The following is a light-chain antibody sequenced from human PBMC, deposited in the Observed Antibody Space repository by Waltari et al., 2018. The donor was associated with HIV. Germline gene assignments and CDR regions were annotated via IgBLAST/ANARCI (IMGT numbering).Light chain of an antibody. CDR2: GNK. CDR1: SSTHVADYD. V-gene: IGLV1-40*01. CDR3: QSYDISLSASVV. J-gene: IGLJ2*01. Sequence: QSMLTQPPSVSGAPGQRVTISCTGCSSTHVADYDVHCYQQIPGTAPKLLISGNKNRPSGVPDRFSASKSGTSACLTISGLQAEDEADYFCQSYDISLSASVVFGGGTRLTVL.